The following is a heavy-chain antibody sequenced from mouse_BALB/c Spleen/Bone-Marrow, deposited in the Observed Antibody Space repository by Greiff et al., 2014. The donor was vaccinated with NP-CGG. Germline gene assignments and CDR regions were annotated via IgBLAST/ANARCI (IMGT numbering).Heavy chain of an antibody. CDR1: GYAFTNYL. CDR3: ARRDGSYFDY. D-gene: IGHD3-3*01. V-gene: IGHV1-54*01. Sequence: QVQLKQSGAELVRPGTSVKVSCKASGYAFTNYLIEWVKQRPGQGLEWIGMINPGSGGTNYNEKFKGKATLTADKSSSTAYMQLGSLTSDDSAVYFCARRDGSYFDYWGQGTTLTVSS. CDR2: INPGSGGT. J-gene: IGHJ2*01.